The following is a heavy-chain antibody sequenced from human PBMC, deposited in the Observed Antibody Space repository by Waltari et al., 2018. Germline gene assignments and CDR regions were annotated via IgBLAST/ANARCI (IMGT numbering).Heavy chain of an antibody. V-gene: IGHV3-53*01. CDR1: GGPISSYY. CDR2: IYGGGST. D-gene: IGHD2-15*01. Sequence: VQLQESGPGLVKPSETLSLTCTVTGGPISSYYWSWIRPPPGTGLGRDTVIYGGGSTYYANSVKGRFAISRDNSKNTLYLQMNSLRAEDTAVYYCARSSLLHCSGGSCRGADYYYGMDVWGQGTTVTVSS. J-gene: IGHJ6*02. CDR3: ARSSLLHCSGGSCRGADYYYGMDV.